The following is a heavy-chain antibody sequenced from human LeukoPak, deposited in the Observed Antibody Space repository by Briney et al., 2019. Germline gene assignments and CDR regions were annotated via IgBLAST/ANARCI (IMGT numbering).Heavy chain of an antibody. CDR1: GFTFSSYA. D-gene: IGHD1-20*01. CDR3: AKDGVTNWNGVDDAFDI. V-gene: IGHV3-23*01. CDR2: ISGSGGST. J-gene: IGHJ3*02. Sequence: GGSLRLSCAASGFTFSSYAMSWVRQAPGKGLEWVSAISGSGGSTYYADSVKGRFTISRDNSKNTPYLQMNSLRAEDTAVYYCAKDGVTNWNGVDDAFDIWGQGTMVTVSS.